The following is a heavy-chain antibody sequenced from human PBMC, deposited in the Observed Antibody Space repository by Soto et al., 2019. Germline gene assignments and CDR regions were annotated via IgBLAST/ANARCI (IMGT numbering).Heavy chain of an antibody. CDR2: ISGGGGTI. CDR3: ASDLGWAFDS. V-gene: IGHV3-48*02. CDR1: GFTFSTFS. J-gene: IGHJ4*02. Sequence: EVQLVESGGGSVQPGGSLRLSCAASGFTFSTFSMNWVRQAPGRGLEWISDISGGGGTISYADSVKGRFTISRDNAKNTLYLPVDSLTDEDTAVYYSASDLGWAFDSWGQGTLVTVSS. D-gene: IGHD6-19*01.